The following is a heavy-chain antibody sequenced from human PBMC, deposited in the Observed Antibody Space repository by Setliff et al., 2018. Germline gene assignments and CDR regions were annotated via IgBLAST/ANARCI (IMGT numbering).Heavy chain of an antibody. J-gene: IGHJ4*02. CDR2: IIPILETT. CDR1: GGAFSNYG. D-gene: IGHD6-13*01. V-gene: IGHV1-69*11. CDR3: ARAGSAPARRKGVFEY. Sequence: GASVKVSCKVSGGAFSNYGLSWVRQAPGQGLLWMGRIIPILETTNYAQNFQGRVSITADESTRTAYMELSSLTFEDTAVYYCARAGSAPARRKGVFEYWGQGTLVTVSS.